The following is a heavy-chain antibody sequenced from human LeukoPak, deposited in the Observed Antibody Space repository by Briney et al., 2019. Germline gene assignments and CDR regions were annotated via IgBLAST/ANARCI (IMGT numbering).Heavy chain of an antibody. J-gene: IGHJ4*02. V-gene: IGHV3-7*01. CDR2: IKPDGSEK. D-gene: IGHD3-22*01. CDR1: GFTFTTYW. Sequence: PGGSLRLSCAASGFTFTTYWMSWIRQTPGKGLEWVAKIKPDGSEKSYVDSVKGRFTISRDNAKNSVFLQMDSLRVEDTALYYLARGKLADSYWGQGALVTVSS. CDR3: ARGKLADSY.